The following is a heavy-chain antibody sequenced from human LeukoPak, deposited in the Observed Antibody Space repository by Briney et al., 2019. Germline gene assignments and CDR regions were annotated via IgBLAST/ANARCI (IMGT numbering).Heavy chain of an antibody. CDR3: ARGRGCLWSGYYKNNWFDP. CDR1: GFTFSSYG. Sequence: GRSLRLSCAASGFTFSSYGMHWVRQAPGRGLEWVAVISYDGSNKYYADSVKGRFTISRDNSKNTLYLQMNSLRAEDTAVYYGARGRGCLWSGYYKNNWFDPWGQGTLVTVSS. CDR2: ISYDGSNK. D-gene: IGHD3-3*01. V-gene: IGHV3-30*03. J-gene: IGHJ5*02.